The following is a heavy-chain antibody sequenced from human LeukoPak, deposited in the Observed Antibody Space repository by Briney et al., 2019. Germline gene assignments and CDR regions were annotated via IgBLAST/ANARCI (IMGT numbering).Heavy chain of an antibody. CDR1: GFTFSSYW. Sequence: GGSLRLSCAASGFTFSSYWMSWVRQAPGKGLEWVANIKQDGSGKYCVDSVKGRFTISRDNAKNSLYLQMNSLRAEDTAVYYCASIETRYSYGPTYYFDYWGQGTLVTVSS. CDR2: IKQDGSGK. V-gene: IGHV3-7*01. D-gene: IGHD5-18*01. J-gene: IGHJ4*02. CDR3: ASIETRYSYGPTYYFDY.